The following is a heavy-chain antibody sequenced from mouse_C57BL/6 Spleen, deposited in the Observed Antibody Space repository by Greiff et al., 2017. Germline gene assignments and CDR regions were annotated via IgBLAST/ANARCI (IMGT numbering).Heavy chain of an antibody. V-gene: IGHV1-76*01. CDR1: GYTFTDYY. D-gene: IGHD2-4*01. Sequence: VKLMESGAELVRPGASVKLSCKASGYTFTDYYINWVKQRPGQGLEWISRIYPGSGNTYYNEKFKGKATLTAEKSSSTAYMQLRSLTSEDSAVYFCARNGDYDGWFAYWGQGTLVTVSA. CDR2: IYPGSGNT. J-gene: IGHJ3*01. CDR3: ARNGDYDGWFAY.